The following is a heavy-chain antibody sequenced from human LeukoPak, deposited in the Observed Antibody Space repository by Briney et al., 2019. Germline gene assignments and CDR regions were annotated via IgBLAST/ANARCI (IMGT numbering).Heavy chain of an antibody. V-gene: IGHV2-5*01. Sequence: SGPTLVKPTQTLTLTCTFSGFSLSTSGVGVGWIRQPPGKALEWLALIYWNDDKRYSPSLKSRLTITKDTSKNQVVLTMTNMDPVDTATYYCAHLDAAGAPAPFDYWGQGTLVTVSS. J-gene: IGHJ4*02. CDR3: AHLDAAGAPAPFDY. CDR2: IYWNDDK. D-gene: IGHD6-13*01. CDR1: GFSLSTSGVG.